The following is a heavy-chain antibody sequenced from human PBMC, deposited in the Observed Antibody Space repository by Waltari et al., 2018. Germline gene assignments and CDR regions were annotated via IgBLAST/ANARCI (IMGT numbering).Heavy chain of an antibody. D-gene: IGHD4-17*01. CDR1: GFTFGDYA. Sequence: EVQLVESGGGLVQPGRSLRLSCTASGFTFGDYAMSWVRQAPGKGLEWVGFIRSKAYGGTTEYAASVKGRFTISRDDSKSIAYLQMNSLKTEDTAVYYCTRDPRRTELADYGGNSDAFDIWGQGTMVTVSS. CDR2: IRSKAYGGTT. V-gene: IGHV3-49*04. CDR3: TRDPRRTELADYGGNSDAFDI. J-gene: IGHJ3*02.